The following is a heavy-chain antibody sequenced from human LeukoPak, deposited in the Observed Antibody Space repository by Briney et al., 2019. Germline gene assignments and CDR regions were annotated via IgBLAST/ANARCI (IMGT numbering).Heavy chain of an antibody. CDR2: INPSGGST. D-gene: IGHD3-22*01. Sequence: ASVKVSCKASGYTFTSYYMHWVRQAPGQGLEWMGIINPSGGSTSYAQKFQGRVTMTRDTSTSTVYMELSSLRPEDTAVYYCARDYYDSSSFRTPSDYWGQGTLVTVSS. V-gene: IGHV1-46*01. CDR1: GYTFTSYY. J-gene: IGHJ4*02. CDR3: ARDYYDSSSFRTPSDY.